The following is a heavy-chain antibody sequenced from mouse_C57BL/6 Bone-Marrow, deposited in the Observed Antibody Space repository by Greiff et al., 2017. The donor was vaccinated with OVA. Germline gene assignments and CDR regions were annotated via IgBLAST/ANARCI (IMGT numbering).Heavy chain of an antibody. V-gene: IGHV1-75*01. J-gene: IGHJ2*01. CDR1: GYTFTDYY. CDR3: ARRRDGYIYFDY. Sequence: QVQLQQSGPELVKPGASVKISCKASGYTFTDYYINWVKQRPGQGLEWIGWIFPGSGSTYYNEKFKGKATLTVDKSSSTAYMVLSSLTSEDSAVYFCARRRDGYIYFDYWGQGTTLTVSS. D-gene: IGHD2-3*01. CDR2: IFPGSGST.